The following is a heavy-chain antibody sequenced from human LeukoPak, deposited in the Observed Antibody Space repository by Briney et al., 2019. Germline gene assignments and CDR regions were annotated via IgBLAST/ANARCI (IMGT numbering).Heavy chain of an antibody. D-gene: IGHD3-3*01. V-gene: IGHV7-4-1*02. J-gene: IGHJ6*02. CDR1: GYTFSTYF. Sequence: ASVKVSCKASGYTFSTYFMHWLRQAPGQGLEWMGWINTNTGNPTYAQGFTGRFVFSLDTSVSTAYLQISSLKAEDTAVYYCARGPANPPKYDFWSGYYYPGMDVWGQGTTVTVSS. CDR2: INTNTGNP. CDR3: ARGPANPPKYDFWSGYYYPGMDV.